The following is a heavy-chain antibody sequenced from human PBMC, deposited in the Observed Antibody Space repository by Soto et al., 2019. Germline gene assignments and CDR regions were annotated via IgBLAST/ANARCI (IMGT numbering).Heavy chain of an antibody. J-gene: IGHJ4*02. D-gene: IGHD4-17*01. CDR1: GVSISSGDFY. CDR2: IYHTRTH. V-gene: IGHV4-30-4*01. CDR3: ARDVLDTTVDYYFYY. Sequence: SETLSLTCTVSGVSISSGDFYWSCIRQPTGKGLEWIGYIYHTRTHQYHPSLRCRVAFSMDTSKNQFPLELRSVTAADTAMYYCARDVLDTTVDYYFYYWGQGSMVTVSS.